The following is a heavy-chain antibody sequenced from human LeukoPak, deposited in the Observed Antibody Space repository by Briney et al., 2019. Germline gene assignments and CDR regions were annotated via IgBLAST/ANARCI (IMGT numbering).Heavy chain of an antibody. CDR2: ISGSGGTT. J-gene: IGHJ6*03. Sequence: PGGSLRLSCVASGLTFSSYAMNWVRQAPEKGLQWVSSISGSGGTTYIADSVKGRFTISRDNSKNTLFLEMNSLRVEDTALYYCAKGAVESLDYYFYMEVWGTGTTVTVSS. CDR3: AKGAVESLDYYFYMEV. CDR1: GLTFSSYA. V-gene: IGHV3-23*01.